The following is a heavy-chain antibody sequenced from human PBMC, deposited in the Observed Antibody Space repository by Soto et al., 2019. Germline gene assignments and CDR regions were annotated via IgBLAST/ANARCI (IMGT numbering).Heavy chain of an antibody. CDR2: ISWSGAVS. V-gene: IGHV3-9*01. Sequence: GGSLRLSCAASGFTFDDCAMHWVRQAPGKGLEWVSSISWSGAVSGYADSVKGRFTISRDNAKNSLFLQMNSLRVEDTALYYCAKDIGSAAGGGHFYGMDVWGQGTTVTVSS. D-gene: IGHD6-13*01. CDR1: GFTFDDCA. CDR3: AKDIGSAAGGGHFYGMDV. J-gene: IGHJ6*02.